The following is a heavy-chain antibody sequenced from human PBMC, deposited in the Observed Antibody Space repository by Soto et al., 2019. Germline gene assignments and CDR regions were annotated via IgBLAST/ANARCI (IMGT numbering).Heavy chain of an antibody. CDR3: ARDTSWKDLVWWFDP. CDR2: IIPIFGTA. CDR1: GGTFSSYA. V-gene: IGHV1-69*05. J-gene: IGHJ5*02. Sequence: SVKVSCKASGGTFSSYAISWVRQAPGQGLEWMGGIIPIFGTANYAQKLQGRVTMTTDTSTSTAYMELRSLRSDDTAVYYCARDTSWKDLVWWFDPWGQGTLVTVSS. D-gene: IGHD1-1*01.